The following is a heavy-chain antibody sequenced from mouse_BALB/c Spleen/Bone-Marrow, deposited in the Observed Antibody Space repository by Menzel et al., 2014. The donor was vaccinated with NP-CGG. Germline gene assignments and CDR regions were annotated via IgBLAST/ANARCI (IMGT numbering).Heavy chain of an antibody. D-gene: IGHD2-2*01. CDR1: GFTFXDYY. Sequence: EVKLVESGGGLVQPGGSLRLSCATSGFTFXDYYMSWVRQPPGKALEWLGFIRNKANGYTTEYSASVKGRFTISRDNSQSILYLQMNTLRAEDSATYYCARDGYDDYWGQGTTLTVSS. J-gene: IGHJ2*01. CDR3: ARDGYDDY. V-gene: IGHV7-3*02. CDR2: IRNKANGYTT.